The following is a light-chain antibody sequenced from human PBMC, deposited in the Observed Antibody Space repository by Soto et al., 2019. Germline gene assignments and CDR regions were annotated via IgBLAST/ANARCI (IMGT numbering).Light chain of an antibody. Sequence: QSALTQPASVSGSPGQSITISCTGTSSDVGAFNYVSWYQQHPGKAPKLILYDVSYRPSGVSSRFSGSKSDNTASLTISGLQAEGEADYYCSSYTSINTLVLGTGTKLTVL. CDR1: SSDVGAFNY. V-gene: IGLV2-14*03. CDR3: SSYTSINTLV. CDR2: DVS. J-gene: IGLJ1*01.